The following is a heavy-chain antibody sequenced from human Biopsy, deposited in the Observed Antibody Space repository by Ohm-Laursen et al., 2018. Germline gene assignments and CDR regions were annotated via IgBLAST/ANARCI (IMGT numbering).Heavy chain of an antibody. CDR3: AKIHCSGGSCYPNAFNM. V-gene: IGHV3-9*01. Sequence: SLRLSCSASGFIFDDYAMHWVRQAPGKGLEWVSGISWNSVDIGYADSVKGRFTISRDNAKNFLYLKMNNLRPEDTALYYCAKIHCSGGSCYPNAFNMWGHGTRVTVS. D-gene: IGHD2-15*01. J-gene: IGHJ3*02. CDR1: GFIFDDYA. CDR2: ISWNSVDI.